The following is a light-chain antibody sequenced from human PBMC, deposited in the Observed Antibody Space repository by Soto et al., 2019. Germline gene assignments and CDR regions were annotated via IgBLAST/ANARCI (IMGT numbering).Light chain of an antibody. J-gene: IGLJ1*01. CDR2: EVT. Sequence: QSALTQPASVSGSPGQSITISCTGTSSDVGDYNFVSWYQHHPGKAPKLIIYEVTKRPSGVSNRFSGSKSANTASLTISGLQPEDEADYYCCSSVGSYVFGTGTKVTVL. CDR3: CSSVGSYV. V-gene: IGLV2-23*02. CDR1: SSDVGDYNF.